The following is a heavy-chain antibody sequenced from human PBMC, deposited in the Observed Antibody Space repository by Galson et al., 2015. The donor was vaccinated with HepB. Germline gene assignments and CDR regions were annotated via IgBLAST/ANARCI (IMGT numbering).Heavy chain of an antibody. D-gene: IGHD3-22*01. Sequence: SLRLSCAASGFTFSSYAMSWVRQAPGKGLEWVSAISGSGGSTYYADSVKGRFTISRDNSKNTLYLQMNSLRAEDTAVYYCAKESPYYYDSSGFTGGYFDLWGRGTLVTVSS. V-gene: IGHV3-23*01. CDR3: AKESPYYYDSSGFTGGYFDL. J-gene: IGHJ2*01. CDR2: ISGSGGST. CDR1: GFTFSSYA.